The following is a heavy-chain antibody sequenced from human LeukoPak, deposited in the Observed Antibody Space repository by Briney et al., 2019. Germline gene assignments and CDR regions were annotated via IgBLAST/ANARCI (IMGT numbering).Heavy chain of an antibody. CDR1: GYTFTGYY. J-gene: IGHJ4*02. CDR2: INPNSGGT. V-gene: IGHV1-2*02. CDR3: ASAPYGSGSYSVDY. Sequence: ASVKVSCKASGYTFTGYYMHWVRQAPGQGLEWMGWINPNSGGTNYAQKFQGRVTMTRDTSISTAYMELSRLRSDDTAVYYCASAPYGSGSYSVDYWGQGTLVTASS. D-gene: IGHD3-10*01.